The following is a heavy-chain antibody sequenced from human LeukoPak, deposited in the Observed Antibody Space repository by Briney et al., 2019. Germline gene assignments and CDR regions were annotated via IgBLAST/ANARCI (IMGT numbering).Heavy chain of an antibody. CDR1: GFTFDDYA. Sequence: DRSLRLSCAASGFTFDDYAMHWVRQAPGKGLEWVSGISWNSGSIGYADSVKGRFTISRDNAKNSLYLQMNSLRAEDTALYYCAKDLRGHIVVVTATSGVAFDYWGQGTLVTVSS. CDR3: AKDLRGHIVVVTATSGVAFDY. V-gene: IGHV3-9*01. D-gene: IGHD2-21*02. J-gene: IGHJ4*02. CDR2: ISWNSGSI.